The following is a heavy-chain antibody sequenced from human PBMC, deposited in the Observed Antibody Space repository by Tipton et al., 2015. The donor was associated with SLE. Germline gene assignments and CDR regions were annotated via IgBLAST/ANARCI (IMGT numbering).Heavy chain of an antibody. CDR2: IYTSGST. J-gene: IGHJ3*02. CDR3: ARHRGAGYTYDAFDI. V-gene: IGHV4-61*02. CDR1: GGSISNGSYY. Sequence: TLSLTCIVSGGSISNGSYYWSWIRQPAGKGLEWMGRIYTSGSTNYNPSLKSRVTISVDTSKNQFSLKLSSVTAADTAIYYCARHRGAGYTYDAFDIWGQGTMVTVSS. D-gene: IGHD5-24*01.